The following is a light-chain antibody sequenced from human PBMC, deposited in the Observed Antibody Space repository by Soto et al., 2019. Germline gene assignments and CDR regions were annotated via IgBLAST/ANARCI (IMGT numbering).Light chain of an antibody. J-gene: IGKJ5*01. Sequence: ELVLTQSPDTLSLSPGERSTLSCRASQSVSARFLAWYQHRPGQAPRLLMSATSTRAPGIPDRYSAGGSGTDFTLTISRLEPEDFAVFFCQQYGTSEIIFGQGTRLEIK. CDR3: QQYGTSEII. CDR1: QSVSARF. V-gene: IGKV3-20*01. CDR2: ATS.